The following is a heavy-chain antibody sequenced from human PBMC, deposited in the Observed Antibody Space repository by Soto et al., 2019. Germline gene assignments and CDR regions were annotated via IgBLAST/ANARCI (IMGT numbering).Heavy chain of an antibody. CDR2: IGSTGAST. D-gene: IGHD1-26*01. J-gene: IGHJ5*01. CDR1: GFTFSRYA. CDR3: GIVGGVYPGSSLWFVS. Sequence: GGSLRLSCAASGFTFSRYAMSWVRQAPGKGLEYVAAIGSTGASTYYPGSVKGRFIISRDNSKNTLFLQMNSLRPEDTAFFYCGIVGGVYPGSSLWFVSWGQGPLVTLST. V-gene: IGHV3-64D*06.